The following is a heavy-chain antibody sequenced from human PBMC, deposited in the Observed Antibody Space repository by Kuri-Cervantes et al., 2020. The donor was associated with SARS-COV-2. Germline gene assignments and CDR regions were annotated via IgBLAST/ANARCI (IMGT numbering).Heavy chain of an antibody. V-gene: IGHV3-7*04. CDR3: ARATNYYDSSGYSFSTGGCFDY. CDR1: GFTFSSYG. D-gene: IGHD3-22*01. CDR2: IKQDGSEK. J-gene: IGHJ4*02. Sequence: GGSLRLSCAASGFTFSSYGMHWVRQAPGKGLEWVANIKQDGSEKYYVDSVKGRFTISRDNAKNSLYLQMNSLSAEDTAVYYRARATNYYDSSGYSFSTGGCFDYWGQGTLVTVSS.